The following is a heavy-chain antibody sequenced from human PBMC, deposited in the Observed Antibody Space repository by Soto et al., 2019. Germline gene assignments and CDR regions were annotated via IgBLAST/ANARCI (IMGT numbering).Heavy chain of an antibody. CDR1: GFSFGDYA. D-gene: IGHD5-18*01. CDR3: ARGGRYTYGYGDYSYGMDV. Sequence: HPGGSLRLSCAASGFSFGDYAMSWVRQAPGKGLEWVSGISGNGSRTSYADSVRGRFTISRDNVNNTLSLQMDSLRAEATGVYYCARGGRYTYGYGDYSYGMDVWGQGTTVTVSS. J-gene: IGHJ6*02. V-gene: IGHV3-23*01. CDR2: ISGNGSRT.